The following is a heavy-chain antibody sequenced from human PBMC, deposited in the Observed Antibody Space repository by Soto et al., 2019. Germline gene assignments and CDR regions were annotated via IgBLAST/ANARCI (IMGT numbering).Heavy chain of an antibody. CDR2: IKSDGSST. Sequence: GSLSLSCAASGFTFSSYWMHWVRHVAEKGLVWVSRIKSDGSSTNYADSVKGRFTISRDNARNTLYLQMNSLRAEDTAVYYCARGGPSSSSSWYPYWGQGTLVTVSS. D-gene: IGHD6-13*01. CDR1: GFTFSSYW. V-gene: IGHV3-74*01. CDR3: ARGGPSSSSSWYPY. J-gene: IGHJ4*02.